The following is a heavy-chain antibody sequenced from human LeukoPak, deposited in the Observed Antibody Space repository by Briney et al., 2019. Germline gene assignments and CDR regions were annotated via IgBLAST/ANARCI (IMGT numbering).Heavy chain of an antibody. CDR1: GLSLNSYA. CDR2: SSSSDDGK. V-gene: IGHV3-23*01. J-gene: IGHJ4*01. CDR3: AKAPVTSCRGAFCYPLDY. Sequence: GGSLRLSCTASGLSLNSYAMSWVRQVPGKGLEWVSASSSSDDGKWYAESVRGRFTISRDTSKNTVYLQMNSLRVEDAGVYYCAKAPVTSCRGAFCYPLDYWGHGTLVTVSS. D-gene: IGHD2-21*01.